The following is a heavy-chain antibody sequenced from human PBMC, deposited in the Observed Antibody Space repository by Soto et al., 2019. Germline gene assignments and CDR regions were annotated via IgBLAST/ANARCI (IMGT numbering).Heavy chain of an antibody. CDR1: GFTFSSYA. Sequence: EVQLLESGGGLVQPGGSLRLSCAASGFTFSSYAMSWVRQAPGKGPEWVSTISGSGGSTYYADSVKGRFTISRDNSKNTLYLQVNSLRAEDTAVYYCAKCSPRYSSGLKAYYLDYWGQGTLVTVSS. CDR3: AKCSPRYSSGLKAYYLDY. V-gene: IGHV3-23*01. J-gene: IGHJ4*02. D-gene: IGHD6-19*01. CDR2: ISGSGGST.